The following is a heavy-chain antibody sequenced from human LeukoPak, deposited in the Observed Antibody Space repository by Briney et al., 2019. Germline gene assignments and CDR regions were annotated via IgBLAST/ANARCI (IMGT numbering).Heavy chain of an antibody. Sequence: SETLSLTCAVSGGSISSSNWWSWVRQPPGKGLEWIGEIYHSGSTNYNPSLKSRVTISVDKSKNQFSLKLSSVTAADTAVYYCARTRYYYNSRSYGAPYYFDYWGQGTLVTVSS. D-gene: IGHD3-10*01. CDR1: GGSISSSNW. CDR3: ARTRYYYNSRSYGAPYYFDY. V-gene: IGHV4-4*02. J-gene: IGHJ4*02. CDR2: IYHSGST.